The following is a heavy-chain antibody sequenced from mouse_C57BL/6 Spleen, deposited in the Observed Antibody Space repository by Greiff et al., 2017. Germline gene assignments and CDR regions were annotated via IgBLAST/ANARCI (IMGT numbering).Heavy chain of an antibody. CDR1: GYAFSSSW. CDR3: ARCDYGSSDEDD. D-gene: IGHD1-1*01. V-gene: IGHV1-82*01. CDR2: IYPGDGDT. Sequence: QVQLQQSGPELVKPGASVKISCKASGYAFSSSWMNWVKQRPGKGLEWIGRIYPGDGDTNYNGKFKGKATLTADKSSRTAYMQLSSLTSEDSAVXYYARCDYGSSDEDDWGQGTTLTVSS. J-gene: IGHJ2*01.